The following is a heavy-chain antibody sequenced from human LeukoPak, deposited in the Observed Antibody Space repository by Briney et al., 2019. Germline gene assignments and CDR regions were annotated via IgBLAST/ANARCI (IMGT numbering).Heavy chain of an antibody. D-gene: IGHD3-16*02. CDR3: AVRVNYYYGMDV. J-gene: IGHJ6*02. Sequence: PGGSLRLSCAASGFTFSSYSMNWVRQAPGKGLEWVSSISSSSSYMYYADSVKGRFTISRDNAKNSLYLQMNSLRAEDTAVYYCAVRVNYYYGMDVWGQGTTVTVSS. CDR1: GFTFSSYS. CDR2: ISSSSSYM. V-gene: IGHV3-21*01.